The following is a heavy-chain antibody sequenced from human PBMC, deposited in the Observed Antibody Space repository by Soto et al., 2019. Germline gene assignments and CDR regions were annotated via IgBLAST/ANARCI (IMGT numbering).Heavy chain of an antibody. CDR2: IHVSGSY. V-gene: IGHV4-59*12. J-gene: IGHJ4*02. Sequence: SETLSLTCTVSGGSISGSAWSWIRQPPGKGLEWIGFIHVSGSYNSKSSHSSRLKMPFGTSSDQFSQNLRPVTAADTATYTGARYPVPARGWGPWIHSYYDSWGQGAPVTVSS. CDR1: GGSISGSA. D-gene: IGHD2-21*01. CDR3: ARYPVPARGWGPWIHSYYDS.